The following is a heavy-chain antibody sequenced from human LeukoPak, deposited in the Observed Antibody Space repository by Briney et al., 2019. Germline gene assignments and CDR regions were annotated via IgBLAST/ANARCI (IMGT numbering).Heavy chain of an antibody. V-gene: IGHV1-24*01. CDR3: ATLIDYDSSGYYY. J-gene: IGHJ4*02. D-gene: IGHD3-22*01. CDR1: GYTFTGYY. CDR2: FDPEDGET. Sequence: ASVKVSCKASGYTFTGYYMHWVRQAPGKGLEWMGGFDPEDGETIYAQKFQGRVTMTEDTSTDTAYMELSSLRSEDTAVYYCATLIDYDSSGYYYWGQGTLVTVSS.